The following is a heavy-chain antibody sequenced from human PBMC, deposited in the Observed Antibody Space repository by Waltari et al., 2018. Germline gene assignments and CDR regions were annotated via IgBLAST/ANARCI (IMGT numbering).Heavy chain of an antibody. V-gene: IGHV3-30-3*01. Sequence: QVQLVESGGGVVQPGRALRPSGAAAGFTFRSYAVHWVRQAPGKGLEWVAVISYDGSNKYYADSVKGRFTISRDNSKNTLYLQMNSLRAEDTAVYYCTREDSGSYSAFDIWGQGTMVTVSS. CDR2: ISYDGSNK. D-gene: IGHD1-26*01. CDR3: TREDSGSYSAFDI. CDR1: GFTFRSYA. J-gene: IGHJ3*02.